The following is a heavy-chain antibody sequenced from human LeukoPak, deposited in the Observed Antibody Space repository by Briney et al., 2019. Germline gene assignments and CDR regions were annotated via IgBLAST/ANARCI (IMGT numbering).Heavy chain of an antibody. CDR2: ITTDGRRT. Sequence: GGSLRLSCAASGFTFSSYWMHWVRQAPGKGLMWVSLITTDGRRTNYADSVKGRFTISRDNANNTLYLQMNSLRAEDTAVYYCARDYYSGSRDLDYWGQGTLVTVSS. J-gene: IGHJ4*02. CDR3: ARDYYSGSRDLDY. V-gene: IGHV3-74*01. D-gene: IGHD3-22*01. CDR1: GFTFSSYW.